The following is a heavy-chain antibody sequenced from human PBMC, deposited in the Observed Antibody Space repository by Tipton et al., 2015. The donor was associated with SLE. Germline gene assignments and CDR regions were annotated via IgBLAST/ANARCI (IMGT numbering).Heavy chain of an antibody. Sequence: GLVKPSETLSLTCTVSGGSISSSSHYWGWIRQPPGKGLEWIGCIYYSGSTSYNPSLKSRVTISVDTSKNQFSLKLRSVTAADTALYYCARRGSGYIYGDAFDIWGQGTMVTVSS. CDR3: ARRGSGYIYGDAFDI. J-gene: IGHJ3*02. D-gene: IGHD3-22*01. CDR1: GGSISSSSHY. V-gene: IGHV4-39*01. CDR2: IYYSGST.